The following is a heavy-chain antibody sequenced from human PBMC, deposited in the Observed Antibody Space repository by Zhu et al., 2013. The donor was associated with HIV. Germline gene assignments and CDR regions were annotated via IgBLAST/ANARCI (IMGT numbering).Heavy chain of an antibody. CDR3: ARDGHREQQLVPGKXYYYYGMDV. CDR1: GFTVSSNY. Sequence: EVQLVETGGGLIQPGGSLRLSCAASGFTVSSNYMSWVRQAPGKGLEWVSVIYSGGSTYYADSVKGRFTISRDNSKNTLYLQMNSLRAEDTAVYYCARDGHREQQLVPGKXYYYYGMDVWGQGTTVTVSS. CDR2: IYSGGST. V-gene: IGHV3-53*02. D-gene: IGHD6-13*01. J-gene: IGHJ6*02.